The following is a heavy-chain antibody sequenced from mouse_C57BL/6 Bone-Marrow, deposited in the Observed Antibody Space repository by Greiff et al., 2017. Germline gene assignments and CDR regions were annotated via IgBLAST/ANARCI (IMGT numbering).Heavy chain of an antibody. V-gene: IGHV14-1*01. D-gene: IGHD1-1*01. CDR2: IDPEDGDT. J-gene: IGHJ4*01. Sequence: EVKLQESGAELVRPGASVKLSCTASGFNIKDYYMHWVKQRPEQGLEWIGRIDPEDGDTEYAPKFQGKATMTADTSSNTAYLQLSSLTSEDTAVYYCTTAHITTVVARGYAMDYWGQGTSVTVSS. CDR3: TTAHITTVVARGYAMDY. CDR1: GFNIKDYY.